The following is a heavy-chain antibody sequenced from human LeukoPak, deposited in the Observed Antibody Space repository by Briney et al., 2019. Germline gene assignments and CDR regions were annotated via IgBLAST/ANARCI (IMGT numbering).Heavy chain of an antibody. CDR3: TKAGNEDYYYYYMDA. CDR2: IIPIFGTA. V-gene: IGHV1-69*13. CDR1: GGTLSSYA. Sequence: ASVKVSCKASGGTLSSYAISWVRQAPGQGLEWMGGIIPIFGTANYAQKFQGRVTITADESTSTAYMELSSLRSEDTAVYYCTKAGNEDYYYYYMDAWGKGTTVTVSS. J-gene: IGHJ6*03.